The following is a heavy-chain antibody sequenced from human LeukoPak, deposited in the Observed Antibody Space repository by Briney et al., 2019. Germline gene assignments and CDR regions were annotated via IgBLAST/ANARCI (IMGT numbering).Heavy chain of an antibody. CDR3: ARRRVTIFGVVILRTYGMDV. CDR2: IIPIFDTA. V-gene: IGHV1-69*13. D-gene: IGHD3-3*01. CDR1: GGTFSSYA. J-gene: IGHJ6*02. Sequence: SVKVSCKASGGTFSSYAISWVRQAPGQGLEWMGGIIPIFDTANYAQKFQGRVTITADESTSTAYMELSGLRSEDTAVYYCARRRVTIFGVVILRTYGMDVWGQGTTVTVSS.